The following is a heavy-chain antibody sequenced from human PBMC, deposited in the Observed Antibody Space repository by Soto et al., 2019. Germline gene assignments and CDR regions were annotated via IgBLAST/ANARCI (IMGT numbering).Heavy chain of an antibody. J-gene: IGHJ3*02. D-gene: IGHD3-9*01. CDR1: GYTFTSYY. CDR2: INPSGGST. V-gene: IGHV1-46*03. Sequence: ASVKVSCKASGYTFTSYYMHWVRQAPGQGLEWMGIINPSGGSTSYAQKFQGRVTMTRDTSTSTVYMELSSLRSEDTAVYYCARVRKLVRILTGYSSAFDIWGQGTMVTVSS. CDR3: ARVRKLVRILTGYSSAFDI.